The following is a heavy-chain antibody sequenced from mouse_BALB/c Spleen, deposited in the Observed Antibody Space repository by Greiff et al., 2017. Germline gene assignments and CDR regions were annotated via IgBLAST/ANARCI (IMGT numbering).Heavy chain of an antibody. CDR3: ARQLGLRYFDV. CDR1: GFAFSSYD. V-gene: IGHV5-12-1*01. J-gene: IGHJ1*01. CDR2: ISSGGGST. Sequence: EVKLVESGGGLVKPGGSLKLSCAASGFAFSSYDMSWVRQTPEKRLEWVAYISSGGGSTYYPDTVKGRFTISRDNAKNTLYLQMSSLKSEDTAMYYCARQLGLRYFDVGGAGTTVTVSS. D-gene: IGHD3-1*01.